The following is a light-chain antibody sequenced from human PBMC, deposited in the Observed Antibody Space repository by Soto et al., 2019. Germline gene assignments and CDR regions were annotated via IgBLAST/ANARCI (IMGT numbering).Light chain of an antibody. Sequence: AIQMTQSPSSLSASVGDRVTITCRASQVIRNDLGWYQQKPGKAPKLLIYGASNLQSGVPPRFSGSGSGTDFTLTITSLQPEDFATYYCLHDHNYPWTFGQGTKV. CDR2: GAS. CDR1: QVIRND. J-gene: IGKJ1*01. CDR3: LHDHNYPWT. V-gene: IGKV1-6*01.